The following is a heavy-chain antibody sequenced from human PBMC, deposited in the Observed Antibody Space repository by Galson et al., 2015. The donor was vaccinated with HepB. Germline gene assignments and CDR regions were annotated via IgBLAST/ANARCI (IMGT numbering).Heavy chain of an antibody. CDR2: ISSSGSYI. D-gene: IGHD3-10*01. J-gene: IGHJ6*02. V-gene: IGHV3-21*04. Sequence: SLRLSCAASGFTFRTFSMNWVRQAPEKGLEWVSSISSSGSYIYYADSVKGRFTISRDNAKNSLYLQMNSLRAEDTAVYYCARDREVRGIINYYYGMDVWGQGTTVTVSS. CDR1: GFTFRTFS. CDR3: ARDREVRGIINYYYGMDV.